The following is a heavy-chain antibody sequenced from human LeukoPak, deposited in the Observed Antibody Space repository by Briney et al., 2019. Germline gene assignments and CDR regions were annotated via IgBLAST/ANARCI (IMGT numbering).Heavy chain of an antibody. Sequence: GGSLRLSCAASGFTFSTYGMHWVRQAPGKGLGWVAVVSYDGSNKYHADSVKGRFTISRDNSKNTLYLQMNSLRAEDTAVYYCAKPVDRYSSSWPYFDYWGQGTLVTVSS. J-gene: IGHJ4*02. V-gene: IGHV3-30*18. CDR2: VSYDGSNK. CDR3: AKPVDRYSSSWPYFDY. CDR1: GFTFSTYG. D-gene: IGHD6-13*01.